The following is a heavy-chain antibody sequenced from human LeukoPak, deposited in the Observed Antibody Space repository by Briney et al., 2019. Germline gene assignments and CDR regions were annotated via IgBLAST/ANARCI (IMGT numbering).Heavy chain of an antibody. J-gene: IGHJ4*02. CDR1: GFTFSSYG. CDR2: ISYDGSNK. D-gene: IGHD4-17*01. V-gene: IGHV3-30*18. CDR3: AKGGGSYGDANHLLDY. Sequence: PGGSLRLSCAASGFTFSSYGMHWVRQAPGKGLEWVAVISYDGSNKYYADSVKGRFTISRDNSKNTLYLQMNSLRAEDTAVYYCAKGGGSYGDANHLLDYWGQGTLVTVSS.